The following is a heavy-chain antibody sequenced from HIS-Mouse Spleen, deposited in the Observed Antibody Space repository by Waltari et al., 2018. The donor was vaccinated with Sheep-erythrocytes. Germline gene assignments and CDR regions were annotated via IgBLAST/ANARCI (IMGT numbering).Heavy chain of an antibody. CDR1: GYTFTSYG. D-gene: IGHD4-17*01. Sequence: QVQLVQSGAEVKKPGASVKVSCKASGYTFTSYGISWVRQAPGQGLEWMGGGRRAHGEGLGWIGWITAYNGNTKYAPKVQGRVTMTTDTSTSTAYMELRSLRSDDTAVYYCARFYGDFTRAFDIWGQGTMVTVSS. J-gene: IGHJ3*02. CDR2: ITAYNGNT. V-gene: IGHV1-18*01. CDR3: ARFYGDFTRAFDI.